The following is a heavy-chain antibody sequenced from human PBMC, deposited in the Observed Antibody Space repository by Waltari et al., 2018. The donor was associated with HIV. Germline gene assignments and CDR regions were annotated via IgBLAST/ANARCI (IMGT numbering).Heavy chain of an antibody. V-gene: IGHV4-34*01. CDR3: ARGYYYDSSGHYQLDY. CDR2: INHSGNT. D-gene: IGHD3-22*01. CDR1: GESFSGYY. Sequence: QVHLQQWGAGLLKPSETLSLTCAVYGESFSGYYWNWIRQSPGKGLEWIGEINHSGNTNYNPSLKSRVSMSVDTSRNHLALKLTSVTAADAALYYCARGYYYDSSGHYQLDYWGQGTLLTVSS. J-gene: IGHJ4*02.